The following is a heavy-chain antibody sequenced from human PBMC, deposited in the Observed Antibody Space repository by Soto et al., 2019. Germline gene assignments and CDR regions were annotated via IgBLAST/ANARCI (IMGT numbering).Heavy chain of an antibody. V-gene: IGHV3-30*18. D-gene: IGHD5-12*01. CDR1: RFTFSNYG. J-gene: IGHJ4*02. Sequence: QVQLVESGGGVVQPGRSLRLSCAASRFTFSNYGMHWVRQTPGKGLEGVAVISYDGSNKYYADSVKGRFTISRDNSKNTLYLQMNSLRAEDTAVYYCVKGGYHYFDYWGQGTLVTVSS. CDR2: ISYDGSNK. CDR3: VKGGYHYFDY.